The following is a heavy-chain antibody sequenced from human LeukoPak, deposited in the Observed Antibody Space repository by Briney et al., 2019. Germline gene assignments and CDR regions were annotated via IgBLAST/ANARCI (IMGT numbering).Heavy chain of an antibody. J-gene: IGHJ3*02. V-gene: IGHV4-4*07. Sequence: PSETLSLTCAVYGGSFSGYYWSWIRQPPGKGLEWIGRIYTSGSTNYNPSLKSRVTMSVDTSKNQFSLKLSSVTAADTAVYYCARDGSYYAFEAFDIWGQGTMVTVSS. CDR2: IYTSGST. CDR3: ARDGSYYAFEAFDI. CDR1: GGSFSGYY. D-gene: IGHD1-26*01.